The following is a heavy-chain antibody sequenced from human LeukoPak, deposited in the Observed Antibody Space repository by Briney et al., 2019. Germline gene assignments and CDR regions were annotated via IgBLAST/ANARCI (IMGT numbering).Heavy chain of an antibody. V-gene: IGHV3-33*06. CDR1: GFTFSSYG. J-gene: IGHJ3*02. Sequence: GGSLRLSCAASGFTFSSYGMHWVRQAPGKGLEWVAVIWYDGSNKYYADSVKGRFTISRDNSKNTLYLQMNSLRAEDTVVYYCAKDRYYGYDAFDIWGQGTMVTVSS. D-gene: IGHD3-10*01. CDR3: AKDRYYGYDAFDI. CDR2: IWYDGSNK.